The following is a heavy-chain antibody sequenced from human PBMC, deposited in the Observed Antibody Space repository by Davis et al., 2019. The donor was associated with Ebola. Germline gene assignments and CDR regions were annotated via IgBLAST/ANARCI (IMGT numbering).Heavy chain of an antibody. D-gene: IGHD3-3*01. J-gene: IGHJ6*02. CDR2: IHGTGKT. V-gene: IGHV4-59*01. CDR3: ARGVNTILGIMVNGMNV. Sequence: MPSETLSLTCVVSGGSPSGNYWNRLLHPPGTGLEWIGYIHGTGKTNYNPSLKSRVTISGDTSKNQFPLKLSSVTAADTAVYYCARGVNTILGIMVNGMNVWGRGTQVIVSS. CDR1: GGSPSGNY.